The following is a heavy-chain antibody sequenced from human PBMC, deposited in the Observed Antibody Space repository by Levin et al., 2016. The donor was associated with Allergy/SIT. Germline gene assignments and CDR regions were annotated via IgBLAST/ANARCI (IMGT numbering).Heavy chain of an antibody. CDR1: GGTFSSYA. Sequence: SVKVSCKASGGTFSSYAISWVRQAPGQGLEWMGGIIPIFGTANYAQKFQGRVTITADESTSTAYMELSSLRAEDTAVYYCARDDNRIQLWSYYYYGMDVWGQGTTVTVSS. J-gene: IGHJ6*02. V-gene: IGHV1-69*13. CDR3: ARDDNRIQLWSYYYYGMDV. D-gene: IGHD5-18*01. CDR2: IIPIFGTA.